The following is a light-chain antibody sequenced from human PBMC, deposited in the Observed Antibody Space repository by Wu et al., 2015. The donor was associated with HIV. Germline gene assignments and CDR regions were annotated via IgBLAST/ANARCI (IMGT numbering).Light chain of an antibody. CDR1: QSVSSN. CDR2: AAS. V-gene: IGKV3-15*01. CDR3: QQYKDWPPEYT. J-gene: IGKJ2*01. Sequence: EIVMTQSPATLSVSPGERATFSCRASQSVSSNLAWYQQKPGQAPRLLIYAASTRATGIPARFSGSGSGTEFTLTISSVQSEDLQLFCQQYKDWPPEYTFGQGTKLEIK.